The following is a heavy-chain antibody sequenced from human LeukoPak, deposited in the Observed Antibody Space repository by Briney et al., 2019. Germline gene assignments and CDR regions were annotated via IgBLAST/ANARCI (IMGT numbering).Heavy chain of an antibody. Sequence: GASVKVSCKASGFTFTAYWMHWVRQAPGQGLEWMGWISAYNGNTNYAQKLQGRVTMTTDTSTSTAYMELRSLRSDDTAVYYCARDGVRSKLPAARKGLSGGDYYYYYGMDVWGQGTTVTVSS. CDR3: ARDGVRSKLPAARKGLSGGDYYYYYGMDV. CDR2: ISAYNGNT. V-gene: IGHV1-18*04. J-gene: IGHJ6*02. CDR1: GFTFTAYW. D-gene: IGHD2-2*01.